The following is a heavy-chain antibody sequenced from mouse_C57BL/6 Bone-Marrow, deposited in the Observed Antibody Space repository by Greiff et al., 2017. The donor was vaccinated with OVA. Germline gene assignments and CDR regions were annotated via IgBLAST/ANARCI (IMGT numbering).Heavy chain of an antibody. V-gene: IGHV1-81*01. J-gene: IGHJ4*01. CDR2: IYPRSGNT. Sequence: VQLVESGAELARPGASVKLSCKASGYTFTSYGISWVKQRTGQGLEWIGEIYPRSGNTYYNEKFKGKATLTADNSSSTAYMELRILTSEDSAVYFCARALDGYSYYYAMDYWGQGTSVTVSS. CDR3: ARALDGYSYYYAMDY. D-gene: IGHD2-3*01. CDR1: GYTFTSYG.